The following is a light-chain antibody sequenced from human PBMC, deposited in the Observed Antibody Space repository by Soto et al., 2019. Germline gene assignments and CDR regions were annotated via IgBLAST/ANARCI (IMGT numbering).Light chain of an antibody. V-gene: IGKV3-15*01. J-gene: IGKJ5*01. CDR1: QSVSSN. CDR2: GAS. Sequence: ILLTQSPATLAVSPVEIATLSFSASQSVSSNLAWYQQKPGQAPRLLIYGASTRATGIPARFSGSGSGTDFTLTISRLEPEDFAVYYCQQYGNSIPITFGQGTRLEIK. CDR3: QQYGNSIPIT.